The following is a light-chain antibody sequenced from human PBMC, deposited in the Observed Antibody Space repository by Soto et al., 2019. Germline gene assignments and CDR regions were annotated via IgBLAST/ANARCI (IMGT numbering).Light chain of an antibody. CDR1: NSDVGDYNY. CDR3: SSHTSTSTLV. J-gene: IGLJ2*01. Sequence: QSVLTQPASVSGSPGQSITISCTGTNSDVGDYNYVSWYQQHPGKAPKLLIYEVSYRPSGVSNRFSGSKSGNTASLTISGLQAEDEADYFCSSHTSTSTLVFGGGTK. CDR2: EVS. V-gene: IGLV2-14*01.